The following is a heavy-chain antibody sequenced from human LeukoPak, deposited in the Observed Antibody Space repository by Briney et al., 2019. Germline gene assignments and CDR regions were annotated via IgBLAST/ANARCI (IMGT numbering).Heavy chain of an antibody. J-gene: IGHJ4*02. D-gene: IGHD3-22*01. CDR1: GYTFTSYG. V-gene: IGHV1-18*01. Sequence: ASVKVSCKASGYTFTSYGISWVRQAPGQGLEWMGWISAYNGNTNYAQKLQGRVTMTTDTSTSTAYMELRSLRSDDTAVYYCARPRGGYYYSYFDYWGQGTLVTVSS. CDR2: ISAYNGNT. CDR3: ARPRGGYYYSYFDY.